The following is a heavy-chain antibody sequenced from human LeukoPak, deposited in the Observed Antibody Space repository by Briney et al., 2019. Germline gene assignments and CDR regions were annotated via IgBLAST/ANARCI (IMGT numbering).Heavy chain of an antibody. CDR3: AKIPAYYYDSSGYAHYFDN. Sequence: GGSLRLSCAASGFTFSSYAMSWVRQAPGKGLEWVSSISGSGGSTHHADSVKGRFTISRDNSKNTLYLQMNSLRAEDTALYYCAKIPAYYYDSSGYAHYFDNWGQGTLVTVSS. D-gene: IGHD3-22*01. CDR2: ISGSGGST. CDR1: GFTFSSYA. V-gene: IGHV3-23*01. J-gene: IGHJ4*02.